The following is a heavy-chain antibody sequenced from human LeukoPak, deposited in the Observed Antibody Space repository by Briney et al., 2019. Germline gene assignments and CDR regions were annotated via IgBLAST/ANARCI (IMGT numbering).Heavy chain of an antibody. V-gene: IGHV3-9*03. CDR2: ISWNSGSI. Sequence: GGSLRLSCAASGFTFDDYAMHWVRQAPGKGLEWVSGISWNSGSIGYADSVKGRFTISRDDAKSYLYLQMNSLRAAEMALYYCAKALYSSSWYYFDYWGQGTLFTVSS. CDR3: AKALYSSSWYYFDY. J-gene: IGHJ4*02. CDR1: GFTFDDYA. D-gene: IGHD6-13*01.